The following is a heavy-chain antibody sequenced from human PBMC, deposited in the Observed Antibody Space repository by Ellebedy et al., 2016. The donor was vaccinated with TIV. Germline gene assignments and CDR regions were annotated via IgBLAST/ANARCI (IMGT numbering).Heavy chain of an antibody. J-gene: IGHJ5*02. CDR1: GGSISSYY. CDR2: IYYSGST. D-gene: IGHD3-3*01. V-gene: IGHV4-59*01. Sequence: SETLSLTXTVSGGSISSYYWSWIRQPPGKGLEWIGYIYYSGSTNYNPSLKSRVTISVDTSKNQFSLKLSSVTAADTAVYYCARGEDYDFWSGHGAWGQGTLVTVSS. CDR3: ARGEDYDFWSGHGA.